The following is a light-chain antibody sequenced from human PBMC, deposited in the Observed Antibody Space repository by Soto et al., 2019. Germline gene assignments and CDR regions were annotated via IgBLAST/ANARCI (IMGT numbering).Light chain of an antibody. Sequence: EIVLTQSPGTLSLSPGERATLSCRASQSVSSSYLAWYQQKPGQAPRLLIYGASSRATGIPDRFSGSGSGTDFTLTISRLEPEDFAVHYCQQYGRSPLFTLGPGTKVDIK. J-gene: IGKJ3*01. CDR2: GAS. CDR1: QSVSSSY. CDR3: QQYGRSPLFT. V-gene: IGKV3-20*01.